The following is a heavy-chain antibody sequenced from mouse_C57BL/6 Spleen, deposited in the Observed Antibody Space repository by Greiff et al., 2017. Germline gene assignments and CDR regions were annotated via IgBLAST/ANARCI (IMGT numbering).Heavy chain of an antibody. J-gene: IGHJ2*01. V-gene: IGHV5-16*01. CDR2: INYDGSST. Sequence: DVMLVESEGGLVQPGSSMKLSCTASGFTFSDYYMAWVRQVPEKGLEWVANINYDGSSTYYLDSLKSRFIISRDNAKNILYLHMSSLKSEDTASYYCARDLGLCFDYWGQGTTLTVSS. D-gene: IGHD3-1*01. CDR1: GFTFSDYY. CDR3: ARDLGLCFDY.